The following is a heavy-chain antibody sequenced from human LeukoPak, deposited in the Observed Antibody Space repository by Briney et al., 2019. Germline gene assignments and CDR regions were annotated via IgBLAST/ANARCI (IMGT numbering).Heavy chain of an antibody. CDR1: GFTFSDYY. Sequence: GGSLRLFCAASGFTFSDYYMSWVRQAPGKGLEWVSVIYSGGSTYYADSVKGRFTISRDNSKNTLYLQMNSLRAEDTAVYYCARALRETPYYYYYMDVWGKGTTVTISS. D-gene: IGHD2-15*01. J-gene: IGHJ6*03. V-gene: IGHV3-66*01. CDR3: ARALRETPYYYYYMDV. CDR2: IYSGGST.